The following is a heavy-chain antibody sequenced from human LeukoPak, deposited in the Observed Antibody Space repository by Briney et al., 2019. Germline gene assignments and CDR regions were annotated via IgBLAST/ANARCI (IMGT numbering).Heavy chain of an antibody. Sequence: GGSLRLSCAASGFTFSDHSMDWVRQAPGKGLEWVGRIRNKAKSYTTEYAASVKGRFTISRDDSKNSLYLQMKSLKTEDTALYYCSTFSASGRVFDYWGQETLVTVSS. CDR2: IRNKAKSYTT. J-gene: IGHJ4*02. V-gene: IGHV3-72*01. CDR3: STFSASGRVFDY. CDR1: GFTFSDHS. D-gene: IGHD3-16*01.